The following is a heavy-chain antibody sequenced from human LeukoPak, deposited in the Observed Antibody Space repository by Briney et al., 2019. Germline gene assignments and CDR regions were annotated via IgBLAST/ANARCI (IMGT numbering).Heavy chain of an antibody. CDR2: ISGSGRGGST. Sequence: PGGSLRLSCAASGFTFSSNYMSWVRQAPGKGLEWVSAISGSGRGGSTYYADSVKGRFTISRDNSKNTVFLQMNSLRAEDTAIYYCAKSGSGSYSWGQGTLVTVSS. CDR1: GFTFSSNY. D-gene: IGHD1-26*01. J-gene: IGHJ5*02. V-gene: IGHV3-23*01. CDR3: AKSGSGSYS.